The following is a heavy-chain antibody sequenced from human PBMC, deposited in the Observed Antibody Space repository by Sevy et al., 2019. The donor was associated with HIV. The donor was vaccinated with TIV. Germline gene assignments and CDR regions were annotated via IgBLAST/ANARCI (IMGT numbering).Heavy chain of an antibody. D-gene: IGHD3-22*01. J-gene: IGHJ4*02. Sequence: ASVKVSCKVSGYTLTELSMHWVRQAPGKGPEWMGTFDPEDDEKIYAQKFQGRVTMTEDTSTDTAYMELSRLRSEDTAVYYCATTKDYYDTSGYPFDSWGQGTLVTVSS. CDR2: FDPEDDEK. CDR3: ATTKDYYDTSGYPFDS. V-gene: IGHV1-24*01. CDR1: GYTLTELS.